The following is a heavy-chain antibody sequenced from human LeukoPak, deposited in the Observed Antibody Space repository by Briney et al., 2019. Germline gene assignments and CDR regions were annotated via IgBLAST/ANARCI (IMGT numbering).Heavy chain of an antibody. V-gene: IGHV4-34*11. CDR3: ARAPVTGSGIY. Sequence: KPSETLSPTCAVYGGSFSGYYWNWIRQPPGKGLEWIGYISYSGSTNYNPSLKSRVTISVDTSKNQFSLNLSSVTEADTAVYYCARAPVTGSGIYWGQGTLVTVSS. CDR1: GGSFSGYY. D-gene: IGHD6-19*01. CDR2: ISYSGST. J-gene: IGHJ4*02.